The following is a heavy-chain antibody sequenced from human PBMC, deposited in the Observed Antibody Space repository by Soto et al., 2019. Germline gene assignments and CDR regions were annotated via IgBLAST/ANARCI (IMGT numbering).Heavy chain of an antibody. CDR2: ISGSGGST. CDR1: GFTFSSYA. Sequence: EVQLLESGGGLVQPGGSLRLSCAASGFTFSSYAMSWVRQAPGKGLEWVSAISGSGGSTYYADSVKGRFTISRDNSKHTLYLQMNSLRAEDTAVYYCAKRLGDYVWGSYRYLGPYFDYWGQGTLVTVSS. D-gene: IGHD3-16*02. V-gene: IGHV3-23*01. CDR3: AKRLGDYVWGSYRYLGPYFDY. J-gene: IGHJ4*02.